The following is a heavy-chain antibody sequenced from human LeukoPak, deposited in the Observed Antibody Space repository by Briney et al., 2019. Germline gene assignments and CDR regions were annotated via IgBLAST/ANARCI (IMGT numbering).Heavy chain of an antibody. D-gene: IGHD6-19*01. Sequence: GGSLRLSCAASGFSFSDYYMSWLRQAPGKGLEWISYISADATTMYYGDSVKGRFIISRDNAKNSLHLQMNSLRVDDTAVYYCARVLGYSTGYYHFDHWGQGALVTVSS. CDR3: ARVLGYSTGYYHFDH. CDR2: ISADATTM. V-gene: IGHV3-11*01. J-gene: IGHJ4*02. CDR1: GFSFSDYY.